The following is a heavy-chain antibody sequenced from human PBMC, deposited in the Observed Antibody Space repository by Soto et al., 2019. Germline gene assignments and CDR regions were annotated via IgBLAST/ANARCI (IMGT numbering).Heavy chain of an antibody. Sequence: AASVKVSCKASGYTFTSYGISWVRQAPGQGLEWMGWISAYNGNTNYAQKLQGRVTMTADTSTSTAYMELRSLRSDDTAMYYCARQAQLRRRFWFDPWGQGTLVTVSS. D-gene: IGHD2-2*01. V-gene: IGHV1-18*04. CDR3: ARQAQLRRRFWFDP. CDR2: ISAYNGNT. J-gene: IGHJ5*02. CDR1: GYTFTSYG.